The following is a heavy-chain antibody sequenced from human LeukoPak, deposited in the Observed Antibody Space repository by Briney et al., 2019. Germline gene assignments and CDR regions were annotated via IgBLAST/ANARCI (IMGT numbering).Heavy chain of an antibody. V-gene: IGHV1-2*02. D-gene: IGHD3-22*01. CDR2: FNPNSGGT. CDR1: GYTFTGYY. J-gene: IGHJ4*02. CDR3: ARGRNYYDSSGRLDY. Sequence: ASVKVSCRASGYTFTGYYMHWVRQAPGQGLEGMGWFNPNSGGTNYAQKFQGRVTMTRDTSISTAYMELSRLRSDDTAVYYCARGRNYYDSSGRLDYWGQGTLVTVSS.